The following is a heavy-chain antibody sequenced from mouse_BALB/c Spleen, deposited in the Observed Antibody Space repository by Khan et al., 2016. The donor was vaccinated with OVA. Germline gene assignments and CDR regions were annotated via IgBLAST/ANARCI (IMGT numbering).Heavy chain of an antibody. Sequence: VRLQQSGPDLVKPGASVKISCKASAYSFTGYFMHWVKQSPGESLEWIGRVNPKNGGSSYNQKFKDRAILTVDTSSNTAYMELRSLTSEDSAVXYCANAYEDWGQGTLVTVSA. CDR2: VNPKNGGS. CDR1: AYSFTGYF. J-gene: IGHJ3*01. CDR3: ANAYED. D-gene: IGHD2-2*01. V-gene: IGHV1-31*01.